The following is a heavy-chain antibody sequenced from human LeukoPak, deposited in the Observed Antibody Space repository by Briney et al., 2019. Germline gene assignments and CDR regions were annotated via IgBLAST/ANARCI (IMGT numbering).Heavy chain of an antibody. CDR2: INHSGST. CDR1: GGPFSGYY. D-gene: IGHD4-17*01. CDR3: ARYLYGDYPTNWVDP. V-gene: IGHV4-34*01. Sequence: PSETLSLTCSVYGGPFSGYYWMWMRQPPGKALEWIGEINHSGSTNSNPPLKSRASISVDTSKNHFSLNVSSVTAADTAVYYCARYLYGDYPTNWVDPWGQGTLVTVS. J-gene: IGHJ5*02.